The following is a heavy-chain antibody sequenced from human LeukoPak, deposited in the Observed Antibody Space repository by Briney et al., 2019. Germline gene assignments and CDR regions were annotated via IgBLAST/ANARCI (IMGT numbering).Heavy chain of an antibody. CDR3: AREEDRSGD. Sequence: SETLSLTCTVSSGSISSSNYYWAWIRQPPGQGLEWIGSIYYRGNAYYNPSLKSRVTISVDTSKNQFSLSLSSVTAADTAAYYCAREEDRSGDWGQGTLVTVTS. D-gene: IGHD3-22*01. V-gene: IGHV4-39*07. CDR1: SGSISSSNYY. CDR2: IYYRGNA. J-gene: IGHJ4*02.